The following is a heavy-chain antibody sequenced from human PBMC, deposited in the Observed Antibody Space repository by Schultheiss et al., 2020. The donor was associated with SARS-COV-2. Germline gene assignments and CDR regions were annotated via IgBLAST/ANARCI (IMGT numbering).Heavy chain of an antibody. CDR2: IYHSGST. D-gene: IGHD3-22*01. J-gene: IGHJ4*02. CDR1: GYSISSGYY. V-gene: IGHV4-38-2*01. CDR3: ARVALHYYDSSGYSDY. Sequence: SETLSLTCAVSGYSISSGYYWGWIRQPPGKGLEWIGSIYHSGSTYYNPSLKSRVTISVDTSKNQFSLKLSSVTAADTAVYYCARVALHYYDSSGYSDYWGQGTLVTAPQ.